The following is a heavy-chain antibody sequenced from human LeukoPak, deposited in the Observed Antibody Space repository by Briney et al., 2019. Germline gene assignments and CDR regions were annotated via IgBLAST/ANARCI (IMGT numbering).Heavy chain of an antibody. J-gene: IGHJ6*03. CDR3: ARVIGSDYDFWSGYYYGRVSGRGRPHYYYYMDV. CDR2: INHSGST. D-gene: IGHD3-3*01. CDR1: GGSFSGYY. V-gene: IGHV4-34*01. Sequence: SETLSLTCAVYGGSFSGYYWSWIRQPPGKGLEWIGEINHSGSTNYNPSLKSRVTISVDTSKNQFSLKLSSVTAADTAVYYCARVIGSDYDFWSGYYYGRVSGRGRPHYYYYMDVWSKGTTVTVSS.